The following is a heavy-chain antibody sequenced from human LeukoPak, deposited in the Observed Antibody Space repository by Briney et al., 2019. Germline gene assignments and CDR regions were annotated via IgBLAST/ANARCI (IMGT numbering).Heavy chain of an antibody. D-gene: IGHD1-26*01. CDR2: IYASGTT. Sequence: KPSETLSLTCTVSGGSISSYYWSWIRQPAGKGLEWIGRIYASGTTNYNPSLKSRVTMSVDTSNNQFSLKLSSVTAADTAVYYCARVGRVVGATWDYYYYYMDVWGKGTTVTVSS. CDR3: ARVGRVVGATWDYYYYYMDV. CDR1: GGSISSYY. J-gene: IGHJ6*03. V-gene: IGHV4-4*07.